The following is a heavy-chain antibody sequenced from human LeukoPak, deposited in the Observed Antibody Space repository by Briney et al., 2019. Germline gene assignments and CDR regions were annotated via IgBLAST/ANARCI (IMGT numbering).Heavy chain of an antibody. CDR3: ARGGYRQLAYFDY. J-gene: IGHJ4*02. V-gene: IGHV3-20*04. CDR1: GFTFDDYG. Sequence: GGSLRLSCAASGFTFDDYGMSWVRQAPGKGLEWVSSINWFGGTTNYGDSVKGRFTISRDNAKNSLYLQMNGLRAEDTALYYCARGGYRQLAYFDYWGQGILVTVSS. CDR2: INWFGGTT. D-gene: IGHD6-13*01.